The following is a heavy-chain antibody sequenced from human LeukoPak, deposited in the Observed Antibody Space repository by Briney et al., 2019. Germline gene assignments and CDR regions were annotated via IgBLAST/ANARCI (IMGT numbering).Heavy chain of an antibody. V-gene: IGHV3-48*03. D-gene: IGHD3-22*01. CDR3: ARALSFDGSAYYLGYYFDY. Sequence: PGGSLRLSCAASGFTFNNYEMNWVRQAPGKGLEWISYISSSGSTTYYADSVKGRFTISRDNAKNSVYLQMNSLRAEETAVYYCARALSFDGSAYYLGYYFDYWGQGSLVTVSS. CDR2: ISSSGSTT. CDR1: GFTFNNYE. J-gene: IGHJ4*02.